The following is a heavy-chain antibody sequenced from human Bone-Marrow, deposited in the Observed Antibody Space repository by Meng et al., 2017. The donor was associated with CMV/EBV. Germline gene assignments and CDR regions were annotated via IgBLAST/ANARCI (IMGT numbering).Heavy chain of an antibody. CDR1: RFTFSSYS. CDR3: ATMVSSERYSQWYFHH. J-gene: IGHJ1*01. CDR2: INSDGATI. V-gene: IGHV3-48*04. D-gene: IGHD3-10*01. Sequence: GGSPRRSCAASRFTFSSYSMNWVRQAPGKGLEWVSYINSDGATIYLADSVKGRFTISRDNTKNSLFLQMNSLRAEDTAVYYCATMVSSERYSQWYFHHWGQGTLVTVSS.